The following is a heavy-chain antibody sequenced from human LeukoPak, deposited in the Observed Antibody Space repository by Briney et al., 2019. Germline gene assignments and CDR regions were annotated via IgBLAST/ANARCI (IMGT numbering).Heavy chain of an antibody. Sequence: PGASLRLSCAASGFTFSSYAMSWVRQAPGKGLEWVSAISGSGGSTYYADSVKGRFTISRDNSKNTLYLQMNSLRAEDTAVYYCARVGSSGWYRPFDYWGQGTLVTVSS. CDR3: ARVGSSGWYRPFDY. V-gene: IGHV3-23*01. J-gene: IGHJ4*02. D-gene: IGHD6-19*01. CDR2: ISGSGGST. CDR1: GFTFSSYA.